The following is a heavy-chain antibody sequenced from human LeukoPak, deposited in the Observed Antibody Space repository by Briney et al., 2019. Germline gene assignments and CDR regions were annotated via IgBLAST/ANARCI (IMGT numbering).Heavy chain of an antibody. J-gene: IGHJ4*02. CDR3: ARVKDDYVWGSYSY. CDR2: INPNSGGT. Sequence: ASVKVSCKASGHTLTGYYMHWVRQAPGQGLEWMGRINPNSGGTNYAQKFQGRVTITRDTSISTAYMELSRLRSDDTAVYYCARVKDDYVWGSYSYWGQGTLVTVSS. CDR1: GHTLTGYY. V-gene: IGHV1-2*06. D-gene: IGHD3-16*01.